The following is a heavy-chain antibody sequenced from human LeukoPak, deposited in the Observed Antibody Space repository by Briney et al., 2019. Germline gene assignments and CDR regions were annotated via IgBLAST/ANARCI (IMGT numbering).Heavy chain of an antibody. Sequence: ASVKVSCKTSGYTFTNYGHSWVRQAPGQGLEWMGWISTYNGNSEYPQKLQGRVTLTTDTSTTTGYMELRSLRSDDTAVYYCARVLGYCGRDCYPLDYWGQGTLVTVSS. J-gene: IGHJ4*02. CDR3: ARVLGYCGRDCYPLDY. CDR2: ISTYNGNS. V-gene: IGHV1-18*01. D-gene: IGHD2-21*02. CDR1: GYTFTNYG.